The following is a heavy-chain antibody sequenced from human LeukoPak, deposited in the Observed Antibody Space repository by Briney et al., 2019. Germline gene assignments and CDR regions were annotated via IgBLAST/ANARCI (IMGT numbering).Heavy chain of an antibody. CDR3: ARHQGDCSGGSCYSRLHDAFSI. CDR1: GYSFKTYW. V-gene: IGHV5-51*01. J-gene: IGHJ3*02. CDR2: IYPSDSDT. D-gene: IGHD2-15*01. Sequence: GESLRISCKGSGYSFKTYWIGWVRQTPGKGLEWMGIIYPSDSDTRYSPSFQGQVTISADKSINTAYLQWSSLKASDTAIYYCARHQGDCSGGSCYSRLHDAFSIWGQGTLVTVSS.